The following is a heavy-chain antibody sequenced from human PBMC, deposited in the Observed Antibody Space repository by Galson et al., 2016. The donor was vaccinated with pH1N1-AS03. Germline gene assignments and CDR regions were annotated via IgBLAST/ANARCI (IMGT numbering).Heavy chain of an antibody. Sequence: SVKVSCKASGYTFTTYDINWVRQAAGQGLEWMGWMTPNTGNTGYAQRLQGRVTMTRNTSISTAYMELSGLQSEDTAVYYCARSFLGETDDWGQGTLVIVSS. CDR2: MTPNTGNT. J-gene: IGHJ4*02. V-gene: IGHV1-8*01. CDR1: GYTFTTYD. CDR3: ARSFLGETDD. D-gene: IGHD3-16*01.